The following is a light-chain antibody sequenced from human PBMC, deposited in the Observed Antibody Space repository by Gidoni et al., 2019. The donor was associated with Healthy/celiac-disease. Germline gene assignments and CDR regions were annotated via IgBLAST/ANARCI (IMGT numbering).Light chain of an antibody. CDR2: AAS. Sequence: DIQMTQSPSSLSASVGDRVTITCRASQSISSYLNWYQQKPGKAPKRLIYAASSLQSGVTSRFSGRGSRTDFTLTISSLQPEDFATYYCQQRYSTLLTFGGGTKVEIK. CDR3: QQRYSTLLT. J-gene: IGKJ4*01. V-gene: IGKV1-39*01. CDR1: QSISSY.